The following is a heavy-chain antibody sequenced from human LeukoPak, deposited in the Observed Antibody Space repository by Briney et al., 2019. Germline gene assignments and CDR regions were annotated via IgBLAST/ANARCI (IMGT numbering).Heavy chain of an antibody. CDR2: IYYSGST. Sequence: SETLSLTCIVSGGSISSYYWSWIRQPPGKGLEWIGYIYYSGSTNYNPSLKSRVTISVDTSKNQFSLKLSSVTAADTAVYYCARHDGSGFYWFDPWGQGTLVTVSS. CDR1: GGSISSYY. CDR3: ARHDGSGFYWFDP. D-gene: IGHD6-19*01. J-gene: IGHJ5*02. V-gene: IGHV4-59*08.